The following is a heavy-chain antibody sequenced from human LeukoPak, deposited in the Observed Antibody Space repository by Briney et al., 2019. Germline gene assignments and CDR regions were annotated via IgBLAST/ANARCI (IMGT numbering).Heavy chain of an antibody. Sequence: PSQTLSLTCTVSGGSISSGSYYWSWIRQPAGKGLEWIGRIYTSGSTNYNPSLKSRVTISVDTSKNQFSLKLSSVTAADTAVYYCARSYGDYGGNLAYWGQGTLVTVSS. D-gene: IGHD4-23*01. J-gene: IGHJ4*02. CDR1: GGSISSGSYY. CDR2: IYTSGST. V-gene: IGHV4-61*02. CDR3: ARSYGDYGGNLAY.